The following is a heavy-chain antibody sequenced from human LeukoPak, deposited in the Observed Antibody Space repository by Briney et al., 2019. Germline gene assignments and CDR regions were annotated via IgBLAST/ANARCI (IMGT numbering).Heavy chain of an antibody. J-gene: IGHJ4*02. CDR3: AKSYQLHIRWGVSNYFDY. Sequence: GGTLRLSCAASGFTFSSYGMSWVRQAPGKGLEWVSAISGSGGSTYYADSVKGRFTISRDNSKNTLYLQMNSLRAEDTAVYYCAKSYQLHIRWGVSNYFDYWGQGTLVTVSS. V-gene: IGHV3-23*01. CDR2: ISGSGGST. CDR1: GFTFSSYG. D-gene: IGHD2-2*01.